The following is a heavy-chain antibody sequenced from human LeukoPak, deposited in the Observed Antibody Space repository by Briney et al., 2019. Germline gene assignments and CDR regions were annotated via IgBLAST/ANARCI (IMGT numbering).Heavy chain of an antibody. CDR3: ARDSFGRYRYSGSYFLT. V-gene: IGHV3-53*01. CDR1: GFTVSSNY. J-gene: IGHJ5*02. CDR2: IYSGGST. D-gene: IGHD1-26*01. Sequence: GGSLRLSCAASGFTVSSNYMSWVRQAPGKGRGWVSVIYSGGSTYYADSVKGGFTISRDNSKNTLYLQMNSLRADGTAVYYCARDSFGRYRYSGSYFLTWGQGTLVTVSS.